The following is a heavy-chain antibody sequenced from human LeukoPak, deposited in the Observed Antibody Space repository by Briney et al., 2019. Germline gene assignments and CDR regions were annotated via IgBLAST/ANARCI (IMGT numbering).Heavy chain of an antibody. V-gene: IGHV3-21*01. Sequence: KAGGSLRLSCAASGFTFSSYSMNWVRQAPGKGLEWVSSISSSSSYIYYADSVKGRFTISRDNAKNSLYLQMNSLRAEDTAVYYCARDPRVYYDFWSGYVFDYWGQGTLVTVSS. J-gene: IGHJ4*02. CDR3: ARDPRVYYDFWSGYVFDY. CDR2: ISSSSSYI. D-gene: IGHD3-3*01. CDR1: GFTFSSYS.